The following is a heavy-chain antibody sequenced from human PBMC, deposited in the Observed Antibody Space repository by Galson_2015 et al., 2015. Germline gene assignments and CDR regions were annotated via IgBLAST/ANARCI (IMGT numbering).Heavy chain of an antibody. V-gene: IGHV3-23*01. CDR2: LSHTGSSI. CDR1: GFTFSSSA. CDR3: AKDRRAVVMSAIDY. D-gene: IGHD2-21*02. Sequence: SCAASGFTFSSSAMNWVRQAPGKGLEWVSALSHTGSSIYYADSVKGRFTISRDNSKNTLYLHLNSLRADDTAVYYCAKDRRAVVMSAIDYWGQGTQVTVSS. J-gene: IGHJ4*02.